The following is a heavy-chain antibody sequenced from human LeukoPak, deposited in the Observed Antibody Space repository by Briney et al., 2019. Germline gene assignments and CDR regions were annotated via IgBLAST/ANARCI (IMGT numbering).Heavy chain of an antibody. Sequence: SETLSLTCALSGVSISSSEWWIWVPQPPGQGLEWIGEIHRDGRTRYNPSLKSRVTMSIDYSKNQFSLKVSSVTAADKAIYYCGKTDIYFNPIDYWGPGSLVTVSS. CDR1: GVSISSSEW. CDR3: GKTDIYFNPIDY. CDR2: IHRDGRT. V-gene: IGHV4-4*02. J-gene: IGHJ4*02. D-gene: IGHD2-15*01.